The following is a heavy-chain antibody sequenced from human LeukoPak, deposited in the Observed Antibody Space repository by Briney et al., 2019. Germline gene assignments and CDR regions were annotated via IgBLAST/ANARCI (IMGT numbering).Heavy chain of an antibody. CDR1: GYTFTGYY. CDR2: INPNSGGT. D-gene: IGHD3-22*01. V-gene: IGHV1-2*02. J-gene: IGHJ4*02. Sequence: AASVKLSCKASGYTFTGYYMHWVRQAPGQGLEWMGWINPNSGGTNYAQKFQGRVSMTRDTSISTAYMELSRLRSDERAVYYCASPSSGFYYYDSSGLDYWGQGTLVTVSS. CDR3: ASPSSGFYYYDSSGLDY.